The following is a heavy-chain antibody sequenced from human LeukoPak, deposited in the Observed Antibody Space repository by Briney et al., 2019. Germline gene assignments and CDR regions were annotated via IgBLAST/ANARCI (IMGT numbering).Heavy chain of an antibody. CDR3: ARGGVLKSVDY. CDR1: GGSISSSSYY. V-gene: IGHV4-61*01. CDR2: VYDIGST. Sequence: PETLSLTCTVSGGSISSSSYYWSWIRQTPGKGLEWIGYVYDIGSTKYNPSLKSRVTISVDTSKNQFSLRLSSVTAADTAVYYCARGGVLKSVDYWGQGTLVAVSS. D-gene: IGHD3-16*01. J-gene: IGHJ4*02.